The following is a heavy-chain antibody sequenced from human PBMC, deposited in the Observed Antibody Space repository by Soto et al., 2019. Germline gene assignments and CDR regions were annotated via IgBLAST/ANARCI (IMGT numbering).Heavy chain of an antibody. CDR1: GYTFTSYG. CDR2: ISAYNGKT. CDR3: AREVAAGTRDY. Sequence: QVQLVQSGAEVKKPGASVKVSCKASGYTFTSYGISWVRQAPGQGLEWMGRISAYNGKTNYAQRLQGRLTMTTDNSTSTAYMELRCLRYADTAVYSCAREVAAGTRDYWGQGNLVTVSS. V-gene: IGHV1-18*01. D-gene: IGHD6-13*01. J-gene: IGHJ4*02.